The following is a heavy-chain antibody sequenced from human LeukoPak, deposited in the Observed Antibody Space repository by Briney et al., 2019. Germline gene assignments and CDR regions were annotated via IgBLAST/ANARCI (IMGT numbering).Heavy chain of an antibody. CDR1: GFTFSNHG. CDR3: ARSLRVRGVPDYMDV. CDR2: IHKSAIT. V-gene: IGHV3-53*01. J-gene: IGHJ6*03. Sequence: GGSLRLSCAASGFTFSNHGMNWVRQAPGKGLEWVSVIHKSAITYYADTVKGRFTISRDNSKNTLYLQMNSLRAEDTAVYYCARSLRVRGVPDYMDVWGKGTTVTISS. D-gene: IGHD3-10*01.